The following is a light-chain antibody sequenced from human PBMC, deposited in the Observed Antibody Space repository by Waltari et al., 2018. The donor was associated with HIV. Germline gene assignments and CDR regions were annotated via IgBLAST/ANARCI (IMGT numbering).Light chain of an antibody. CDR3: QQYDTYPCT. CDR2: EAS. J-gene: IGKJ1*01. V-gene: IGKV1-5*03. Sequence: DIQMTQSPSTLSASVGDRVTITCRASQSISDWLAWFQQKPGKAPKLLIYEASNLQSGVPSRFSGSGSGTEFTLTISSLQPDDFATYYCQQYDTYPCTFGQGTEVEIK. CDR1: QSISDW.